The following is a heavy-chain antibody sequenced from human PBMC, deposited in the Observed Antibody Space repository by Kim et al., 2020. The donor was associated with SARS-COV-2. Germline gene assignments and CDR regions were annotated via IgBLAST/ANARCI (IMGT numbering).Heavy chain of an antibody. D-gene: IGHD3-10*01. J-gene: IGHJ6*03. CDR2: INTNTGNP. CDR1: GYTFTSYA. CDR3: ARESPNYGSGGYYNVLYYMDV. V-gene: IGHV7-4-1*02. Sequence: ASVKVSCKASGYTFTSYAMNWVRQAPGQGLEWMGWINTNTGNPTYAQGFTGRFVFSLDTSVSTAYLQISSLKAEDTAVYYCARESPNYGSGGYYNVLYYMDVWGKGTTVTVSS.